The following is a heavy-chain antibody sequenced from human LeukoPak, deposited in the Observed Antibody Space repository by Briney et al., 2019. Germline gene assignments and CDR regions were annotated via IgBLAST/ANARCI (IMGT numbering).Heavy chain of an antibody. Sequence: GGSLRLSCAASGFTFSSYAMSWVRQAPGKGLEWVSLISWDGGSTYYADSVKGRFTISRDNSKNSLYLQMNSLRTEDTALYYCAEESNYAEGGFDYWGQGTLVTVSS. CDR2: ISWDGGST. CDR1: GFTFSSYA. V-gene: IGHV3-43*02. D-gene: IGHD4-11*01. CDR3: AEESNYAEGGFDY. J-gene: IGHJ4*02.